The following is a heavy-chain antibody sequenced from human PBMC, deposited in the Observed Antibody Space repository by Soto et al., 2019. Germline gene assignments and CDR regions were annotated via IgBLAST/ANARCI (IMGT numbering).Heavy chain of an antibody. V-gene: IGHV4-38-2*01. Sequence: PSETLSLTCAFSCYSIISGYYWGWIRQPPGKGLEWIGSIYHSGSTYYNPSLKSRVSISVDTSKNQFSLRLSSVTAADTAMYYCARRHSSSWYGLDYWGQGTLVTVSS. D-gene: IGHD6-13*01. CDR2: IYHSGST. J-gene: IGHJ4*02. CDR1: CYSIISGYY. CDR3: ARRHSSSWYGLDY.